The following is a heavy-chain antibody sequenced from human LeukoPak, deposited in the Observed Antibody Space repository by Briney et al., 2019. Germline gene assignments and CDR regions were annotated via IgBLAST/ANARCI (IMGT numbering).Heavy chain of an antibody. CDR3: ARLDASGLDY. J-gene: IGHJ4*02. CDR2: ISGSGRTI. Sequence: GGSLRLSCAASGFTFSSYEMNWVRQAPGKGLEWVSYISGSGRTIYYANSVKGRFTISRDNAKNSLYLQMNSLRTDDTAVYYCARLDASGLDYWGQGTLVTVSS. D-gene: IGHD6-19*01. V-gene: IGHV3-48*03. CDR1: GFTFSSYE.